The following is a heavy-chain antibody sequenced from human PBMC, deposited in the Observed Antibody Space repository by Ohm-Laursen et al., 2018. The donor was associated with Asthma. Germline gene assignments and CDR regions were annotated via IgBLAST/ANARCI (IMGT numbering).Heavy chain of an antibody. CDR3: AREDSSGSVEGGTLNWFDP. CDR1: GYTFTGYY. D-gene: IGHD1-26*01. J-gene: IGHJ5*02. V-gene: IGHV1-2*04. CDR2: INPNSGGT. Sequence: GASVKVSCKASGYTFTGYYMHWVRQAPGQGLEWMGWINPNSGGTNYAQKFQGWVTMTRDTSISTAYMELSRLRSDDTAVYYCAREDSSGSVEGGTLNWFDPWGQGTLVTVSS.